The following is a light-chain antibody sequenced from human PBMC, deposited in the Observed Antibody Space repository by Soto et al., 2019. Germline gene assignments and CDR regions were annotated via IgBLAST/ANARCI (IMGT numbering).Light chain of an antibody. CDR3: QQYNNLPPLT. Sequence: EIGMTQSPAALSVSTGERATLSCRASQSVSSNLAWYQQKPGQAPRLLIYGASTRATGIPARFSGSGSGTEFTLTISSLQSEDFAVYYCQQYNNLPPLTFGGGTKVDIK. CDR2: GAS. CDR1: QSVSSN. V-gene: IGKV3-15*01. J-gene: IGKJ4*01.